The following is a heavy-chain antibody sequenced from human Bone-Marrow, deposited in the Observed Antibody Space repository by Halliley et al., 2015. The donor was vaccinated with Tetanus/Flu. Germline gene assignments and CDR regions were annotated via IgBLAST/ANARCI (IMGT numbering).Heavy chain of an antibody. D-gene: IGHD2-21*02. CDR3: ARPSGNGGHSGNSSFDY. CDR1: GYTFTDYW. J-gene: IGHJ4*02. V-gene: IGHV5-51*01. Sequence: VQLVQSGAEVKKPGESLKISCKASGYTFTDYWLGWVRQMPGKGLEWMGIIYPDDSDTRYSPSFQGRVIISADKSISTAYLQWGSLKASDTATYYCARPSGNGGHSGNSSFDYWGQGSLVTVSS. CDR2: IYPDDSDT.